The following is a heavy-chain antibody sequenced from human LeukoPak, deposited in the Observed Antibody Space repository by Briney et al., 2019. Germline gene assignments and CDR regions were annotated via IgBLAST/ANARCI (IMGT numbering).Heavy chain of an antibody. Sequence: SETLSLTCTVSGGSISSGSYYWSWIRQPAGKGLEWIGRIYTSGSTNYNPSLKSRVTISVDTSKNQFSLKLSPVTAADTAVYYCAREAYDSSGYWGVQYYYYYYMDVWGKGTTVTVSS. V-gene: IGHV4-61*02. CDR1: GGSISSGSYY. CDR3: AREAYDSSGYWGVQYYYYYYMDV. J-gene: IGHJ6*03. D-gene: IGHD3-22*01. CDR2: IYTSGST.